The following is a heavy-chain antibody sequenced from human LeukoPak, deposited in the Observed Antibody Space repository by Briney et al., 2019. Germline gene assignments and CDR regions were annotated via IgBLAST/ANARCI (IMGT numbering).Heavy chain of an antibody. D-gene: IGHD3-22*01. V-gene: IGHV4-59*08. J-gene: IGHJ4*02. CDR3: ARLTYYYDSSGYYFDY. CDR2: IYYSGST. Sequence: SETLSLTCTVSGGSISSYYWSWIRQPPGKGLEWIGYIYYSGSTNYNPSLKSRVPISVETSKHQFSLKLSSVTAADTAVYYCARLTYYYDSSGYYFDYWGQGTLVTVSS. CDR1: GGSISSYY.